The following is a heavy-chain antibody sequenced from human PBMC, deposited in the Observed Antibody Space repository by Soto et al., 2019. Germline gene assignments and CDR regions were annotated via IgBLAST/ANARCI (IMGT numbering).Heavy chain of an antibody. CDR1: GFSFSGYT. CDR2: INGGGGTT. Sequence: EVQLLESGGHLIQPGESLRLSCAASGFSFSGYTMNWVRQAQGKGLEWISGINGGGGTTYYADSVKGRFTISRDDSKNILYMKMNSPSAEDKARYYCAKDRHPDGIWTFDYWGRGTLVTVSS. J-gene: IGHJ4*02. D-gene: IGHD3-9*01. V-gene: IGHV3-23*01. CDR3: AKDRHPDGIWTFDY.